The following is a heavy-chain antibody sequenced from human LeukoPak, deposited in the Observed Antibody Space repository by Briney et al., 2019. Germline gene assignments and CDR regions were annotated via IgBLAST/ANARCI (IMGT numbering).Heavy chain of an antibody. CDR2: VFHSGTT. Sequence: GSLRLSCAASGFTFSTYWMSWVRQSPGTGLEWIGEVFHSGTTNYNPSLQGRVTISVDKSTNYFSLELSSVTAADTAVYYCARREKYQMLYAFDLWGQGTMVTVSS. D-gene: IGHD2-2*01. CDR1: GFTFSTYW. V-gene: IGHV4-4*02. CDR3: ARREKYQMLYAFDL. J-gene: IGHJ3*01.